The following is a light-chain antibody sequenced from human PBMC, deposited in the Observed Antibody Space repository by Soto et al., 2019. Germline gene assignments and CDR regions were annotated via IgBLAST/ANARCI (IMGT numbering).Light chain of an antibody. J-gene: IGKJ1*01. Sequence: DIQMTQSPSTLSGSVGDRVTITCRASQTISSWLAWYQQKPGKAPKLLIYKASTLKSGVPSRFSGSGSGTEFTLTISSLQPDDFATYYCQQYNSYSPWTFGQGTKVEIK. CDR1: QTISSW. V-gene: IGKV1-5*03. CDR3: QQYNSYSPWT. CDR2: KAS.